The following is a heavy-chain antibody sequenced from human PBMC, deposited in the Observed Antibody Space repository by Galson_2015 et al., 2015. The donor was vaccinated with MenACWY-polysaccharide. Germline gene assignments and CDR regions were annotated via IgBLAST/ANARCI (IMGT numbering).Heavy chain of an antibody. CDR1: GASISSSGYY. J-gene: IGHJ4*02. V-gene: IGHV4-39*01. CDR3: ARYCSTASCYNYFDY. Sequence: ETLSLPCTVSGASISSSGYYWGWIRQPPGQGLEWIWSIFYSGDTYYNPSLNSRFTISGDTSKTQFFLKLSSVTAADTAVYYCARYCSTASCYNYFDYWGQGTLITVSS. D-gene: IGHD2-2*02. CDR2: IFYSGDT.